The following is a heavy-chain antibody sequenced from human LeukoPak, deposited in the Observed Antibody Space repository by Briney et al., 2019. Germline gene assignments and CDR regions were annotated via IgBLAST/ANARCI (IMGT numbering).Heavy chain of an antibody. CDR2: ISSSSSYI. D-gene: IGHD3-16*01. CDR1: GFTFSSYS. V-gene: IGHV3-21*01. J-gene: IGHJ4*02. CDR3: ARDGGATGDY. Sequence: GGSLRLSCAASGFTFSSYSMNWVRQAPGKGLEWVSSISSSSSYIYYADSVKGRFTISRDNAKNSLYLQMNSLSAEDTAVYYCARDGGATGDYWGQGTLVTVSS.